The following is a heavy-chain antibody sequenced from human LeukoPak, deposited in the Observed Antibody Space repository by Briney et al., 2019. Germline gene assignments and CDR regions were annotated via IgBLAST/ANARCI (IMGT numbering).Heavy chain of an antibody. J-gene: IGHJ4*02. V-gene: IGHV6-1*01. CDR3: AREPQRVRGLIIPSDFDS. D-gene: IGHD3-10*01. Sequence: KHSQTLSLTCAISGDSVSSNSAAWNWIRQSPSRGLEWLGRTYYRSHWSYDYALSVKGRISINPDTSKNHFSLQLNSVTPEDTAVYYCAREPQRVRGLIIPSDFDSWGQGTLVTVSS. CDR1: GDSVSSNSAA. CDR2: TYYRSHWSY.